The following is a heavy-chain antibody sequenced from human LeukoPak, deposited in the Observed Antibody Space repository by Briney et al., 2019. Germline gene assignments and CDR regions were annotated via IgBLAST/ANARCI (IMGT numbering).Heavy chain of an antibody. D-gene: IGHD3-3*01. Sequence: GASVKVSCKASGYTFTSYGISWVRQAPGQGLEWMGWISAYNGNTNYAQKLQGRVTMTTDTSTSTAYMELRSLRSDDTAVYYCARVVRFLEWLPGEDYVDVWGKGTTVTVSS. J-gene: IGHJ6*03. CDR2: ISAYNGNT. CDR1: GYTFTSYG. V-gene: IGHV1-18*01. CDR3: ARVVRFLEWLPGEDYVDV.